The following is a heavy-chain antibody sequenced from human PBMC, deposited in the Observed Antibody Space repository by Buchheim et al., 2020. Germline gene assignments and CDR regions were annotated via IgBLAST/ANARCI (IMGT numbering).Heavy chain of an antibody. D-gene: IGHD3-22*01. Sequence: QVQLVESGGGVVQPGRSLRLSCAASGFTFSSYGMHWARQAPGKGLEWVAVIWYDGSNKYYADSVKGRFTISRDNSKNTLYLQMNSLRAEDTAVYYCARGYYDSSGYMGMDVWGQGTT. V-gene: IGHV3-33*01. J-gene: IGHJ6*02. CDR2: IWYDGSNK. CDR3: ARGYYDSSGYMGMDV. CDR1: GFTFSSYG.